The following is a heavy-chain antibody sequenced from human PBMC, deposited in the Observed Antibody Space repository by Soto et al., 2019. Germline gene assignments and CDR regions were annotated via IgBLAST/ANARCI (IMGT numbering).Heavy chain of an antibody. V-gene: IGHV4-34*01. CDR2: INHSGST. D-gene: IGHD3-10*01. CDR1: GGSFSGYY. CDR3: ARAMSRSGSYYKNYYYGMDV. Sequence: SETRSLTCAVYGGSFSGYYWRWIRQPPGKGLEWIGEINHSGSTNYNPSLKSRVTISVDTSKNQFSLKLSSVTAADTAVYYCARAMSRSGSYYKNYYYGMDVWGQGTTVT. J-gene: IGHJ6*02.